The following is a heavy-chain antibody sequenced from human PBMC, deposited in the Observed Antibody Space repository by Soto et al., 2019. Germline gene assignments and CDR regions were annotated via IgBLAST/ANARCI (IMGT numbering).Heavy chain of an antibody. CDR3: AKDVYYYGSGSYHY. Sequence: GGSLRLSCEASGFTFSNYGTHWVRQAPGEGLEWVAHISYDGSNEHYTDSVKGRFTISRDNSKNMLYLQMGSLRPEDMAVYYCAKDVYYYGSGSYHYWGQGTLVTVSS. V-gene: IGHV3-30*18. CDR2: ISYDGSNE. J-gene: IGHJ4*02. D-gene: IGHD3-10*01. CDR1: GFTFSNYG.